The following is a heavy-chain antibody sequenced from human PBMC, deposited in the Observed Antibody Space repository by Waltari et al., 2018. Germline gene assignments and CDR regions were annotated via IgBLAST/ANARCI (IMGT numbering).Heavy chain of an antibody. CDR2: LVHYGNA. CDR3: ARVESLLWLANRELYYFDH. V-gene: IGHV4-34*12. Sequence: QVQLRQWGAGLLKPSETLSLTCAVYGGSISTYYWTWIRQSPGKGLGWIAALVHYGNAKYNPSLRSRVSISLDTSNNQFSLRRTSMTAADAAIYYCARVESLLWLANRELYYFDHWGQGTLVTVSS. J-gene: IGHJ4*02. CDR1: GGSISTYY. D-gene: IGHD6-19*01.